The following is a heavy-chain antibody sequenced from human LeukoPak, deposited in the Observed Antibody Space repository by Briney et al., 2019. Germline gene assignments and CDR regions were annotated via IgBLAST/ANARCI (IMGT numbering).Heavy chain of an antibody. D-gene: IGHD2-2*01. CDR1: GYTFTGYY. J-gene: IGHJ6*01. V-gene: IGHV1-2*06. CDR2: INPNSGGT. Sequence: ASVKVSCKASGYTFTGYYMHWVRQAPGQGLEWMGRINPNSGGTNYAQKFQGRVTMTRDTSISTAYMELSRLRSDDTAVYYCARQKVRQSGIDLWAQGTTVTVSS. CDR3: ARQKVRQSGIDL.